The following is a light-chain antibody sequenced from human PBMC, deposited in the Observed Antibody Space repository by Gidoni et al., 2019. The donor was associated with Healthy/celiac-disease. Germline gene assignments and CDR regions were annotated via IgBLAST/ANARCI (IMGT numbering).Light chain of an antibody. Sequence: DIQMIQSPSSLSASVGDRVTITCQASQDISNYLNSYQQKPGKAPKLLIYDASNLETGVPSRFSGSGSGTDFTFTISSLQPEDIATYYCQQYDNLPTFGQGTRLEIK. CDR2: DAS. CDR1: QDISNY. CDR3: QQYDNLPT. J-gene: IGKJ5*01. V-gene: IGKV1-33*01.